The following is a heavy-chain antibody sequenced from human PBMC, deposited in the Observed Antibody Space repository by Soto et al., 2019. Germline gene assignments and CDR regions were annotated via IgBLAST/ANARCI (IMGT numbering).Heavy chain of an antibody. D-gene: IGHD2-2*01. V-gene: IGHV4-31*03. CDR1: GGSISSGVYY. CDR2: IYYSGST. CDR3: SVVPAARGINWFDP. J-gene: IGHJ5*02. Sequence: PSETLSLTCTVSGGSISSGVYYWSWIRQHPGKGLEWIGYIYYSGSTYYNPSLKSRVTISVDTSKNQFSLKLSSVTAADTAVYYCSVVPAARGINWFDPWGQGTLVTVSS.